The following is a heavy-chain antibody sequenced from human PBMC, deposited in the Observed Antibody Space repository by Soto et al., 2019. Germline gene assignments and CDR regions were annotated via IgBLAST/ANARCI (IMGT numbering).Heavy chain of an antibody. D-gene: IGHD3-16*02. V-gene: IGHV3-30*18. CDR3: TKDYSSADLGELSPYDY. CDR2: ISYDGSNK. J-gene: IGHJ4*02. CDR1: GFTFSSYG. Sequence: QVQLVESGGGVDQPGRSLRLSCAASGFTFSSYGMHWVHQAPGKGLEWVAVISYDGSNKYYADSVKGRFTISRDNSKNTLYLQMNSLRAEHTAVYYCTKDYSSADLGELSPYDYWGQGTLVTVSS.